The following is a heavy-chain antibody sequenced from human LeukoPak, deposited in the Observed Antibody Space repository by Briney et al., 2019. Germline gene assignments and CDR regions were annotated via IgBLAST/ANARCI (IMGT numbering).Heavy chain of an antibody. V-gene: IGHV4-34*01. D-gene: IGHD3-22*01. CDR3: ARAGYYYDSSGYYYYFDY. CDR1: GFTFSSYS. Sequence: GSLRLSCAASGFTFSSYSMNWVRQPPGKGLEWIGEINHSGSTNYNPSLKSRVTISVDTSKNQFSLKLSSVTAADTAVYYCARAGYYYDSSGYYYYFDYWGQGTLVTVSS. J-gene: IGHJ4*02. CDR2: INHSGST.